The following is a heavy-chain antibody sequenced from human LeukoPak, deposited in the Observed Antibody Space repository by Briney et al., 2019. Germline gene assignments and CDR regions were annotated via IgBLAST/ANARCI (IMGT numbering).Heavy chain of an antibody. D-gene: IGHD3-3*01. CDR3: AKVDYDFWSGHSHFDY. J-gene: IGHJ4*02. Sequence: GGSLRLSCAASGFTFSIEWMSWVRQAPGKGLEWVANIKKDGSEKYYVDSVKGRFTISRDNAKNSLYLQMNSLRAEDTAVYYCAKVDYDFWSGHSHFDYWGQGTLVTVSS. CDR2: IKKDGSEK. CDR1: GFTFSIEW. V-gene: IGHV3-7*01.